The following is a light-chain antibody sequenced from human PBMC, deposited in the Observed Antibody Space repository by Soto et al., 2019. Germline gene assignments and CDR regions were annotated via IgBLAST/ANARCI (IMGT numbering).Light chain of an antibody. J-gene: IGKJ4*01. CDR2: GAS. CDR3: PQYHTWPIT. V-gene: IGKV3-15*01. CDR1: QGVSRK. Sequence: DIVMTQSPATLSLAPGERATFSCRASQGVSRKLAWYQHKPGQAPRLLISGASTGATGIPARFSGSGSGTEFTLTISSLQSEDCAIYYCPQYHTWPITFCGGAKVDTK.